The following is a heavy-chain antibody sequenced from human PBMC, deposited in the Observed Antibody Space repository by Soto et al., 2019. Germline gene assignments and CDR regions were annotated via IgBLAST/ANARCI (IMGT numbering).Heavy chain of an antibody. Sequence: ASVKVSCKASGYTFTSYYMHWVRQAPGQGLEWMGIINPNADSTSYAQKFQGRVTMTRDTSTSTVYMDLSSLRSEDTAVYYCARADSGSRSPDYWGQGTLVTVSS. CDR1: GYTFTSYY. CDR2: INPNADST. CDR3: ARADSGSRSPDY. V-gene: IGHV1-46*01. D-gene: IGHD2-2*01. J-gene: IGHJ4*02.